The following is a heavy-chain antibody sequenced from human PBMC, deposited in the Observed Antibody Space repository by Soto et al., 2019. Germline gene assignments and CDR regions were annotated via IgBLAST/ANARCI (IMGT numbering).Heavy chain of an antibody. V-gene: IGHV3-15*01. CDR2: VKSKTDGGTT. D-gene: IGHD3-16*01. CDR1: GFTFTNAW. J-gene: IGHJ3*02. Sequence: GGSLRLSCAASGFTFTNAWMSWVRQAPGKGLEWVGHVKSKTDGGTTDYPAPVKGRFTISRDTSKNTLYLQMNNLETEDTAVYYCTTLGVLHDAFDIWGQGTVVTVSS. CDR3: TTLGVLHDAFDI.